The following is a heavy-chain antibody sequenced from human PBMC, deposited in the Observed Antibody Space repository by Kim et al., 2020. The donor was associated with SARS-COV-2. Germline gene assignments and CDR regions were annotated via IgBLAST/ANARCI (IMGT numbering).Heavy chain of an antibody. CDR3: ARAGAVARRSWFDP. V-gene: IGHV6-1*01. D-gene: IGHD6-19*01. Sequence: AVSVESRITINPHTSKNQFSLQLNSVTPEDTAVYYCARAGAVARRSWFDPWGQGTLVTVSS. J-gene: IGHJ5*02.